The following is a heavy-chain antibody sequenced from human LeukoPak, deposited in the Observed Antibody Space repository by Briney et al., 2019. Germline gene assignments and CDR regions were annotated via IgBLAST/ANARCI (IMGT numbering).Heavy chain of an antibody. V-gene: IGHV3-48*04. D-gene: IGHD6-19*01. J-gene: IGHJ4*02. CDR3: ARGSSGLYGGIYYFDY. Sequence: PGGSLRLSCAASGFTFTWYSLNWVRQAPGKGLEWVSYISTSSDTMHYADSVKGRFTISRDNAKNSLYLQMNSLRAEDTAFYYCARGSSGLYGGIYYFDYWGQGILVTVSS. CDR1: GFTFTWYS. CDR2: ISTSSDTM.